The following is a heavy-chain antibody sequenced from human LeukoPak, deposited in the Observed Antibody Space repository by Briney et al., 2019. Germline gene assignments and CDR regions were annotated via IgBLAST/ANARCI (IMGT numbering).Heavy chain of an antibody. V-gene: IGHV1-2*02. Sequence: GASVKISCEASGYTFTGYYMHWVRQAPGQGREWMGWINPNSGGTNYAQKFQGRLTMTRDTSISTAYMELSRLRSDDTAVYYCAREVFWSGNNWFDPWGQGTLVTVSS. CDR3: AREVFWSGNNWFDP. CDR1: GYTFTGYY. CDR2: INPNSGGT. D-gene: IGHD3-3*01. J-gene: IGHJ5*02.